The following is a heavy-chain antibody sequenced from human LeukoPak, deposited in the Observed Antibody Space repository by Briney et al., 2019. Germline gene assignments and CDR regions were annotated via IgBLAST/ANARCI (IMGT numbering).Heavy chain of an antibody. D-gene: IGHD5-12*01. CDR2: LYSRGNI. Sequence: SETLSLTCTVSGASITSGSYYWGWIRQPPEKALEWIGNLYSRGNIFYNPSLQSRVTISGDTSKNQFSLKLSSVTAADTARYYCARHRGGYDDRFDYWGQGTLVTVSS. CDR1: GASITSGSYY. CDR3: ARHRGGYDDRFDY. J-gene: IGHJ4*02. V-gene: IGHV4-39*01.